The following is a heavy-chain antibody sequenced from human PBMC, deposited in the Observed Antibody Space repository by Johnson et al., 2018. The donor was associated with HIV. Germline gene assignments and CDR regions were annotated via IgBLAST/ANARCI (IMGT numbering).Heavy chain of an antibody. D-gene: IGHD1-26*01. CDR1: GFTVSTNY. CDR3: AKDLNWVIGWELLRSYAFDI. J-gene: IGHJ3*02. Sequence: MQLVESGGGLIPPGGSLRLSCAASGFTVSTNYMGWVRQAPGKGLEWVAFIRYDESNKYYADSLKGRFTISRDNAKNSLYLQMNSLRAEDTAVYFCAKDLNWVIGWELLRSYAFDIWGQGTMVTVSS. CDR2: IRYDESNK. V-gene: IGHV3-30*02.